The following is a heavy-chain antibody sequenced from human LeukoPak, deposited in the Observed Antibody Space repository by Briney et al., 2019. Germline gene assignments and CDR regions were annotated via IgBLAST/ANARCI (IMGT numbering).Heavy chain of an antibody. Sequence: GASVKVSCKASGYTFTGYYMHWVRQAPGQGLEWMGWINPNSGGTNYAQKFQGRVTTTRDTSISTAYMELSRLRSDDTAVYYCARDLSTVVPAYIDYWGQGTLVTVSS. CDR3: ARDLSTVVPAYIDY. CDR2: INPNSGGT. D-gene: IGHD2-2*01. J-gene: IGHJ4*02. CDR1: GYTFTGYY. V-gene: IGHV1-2*02.